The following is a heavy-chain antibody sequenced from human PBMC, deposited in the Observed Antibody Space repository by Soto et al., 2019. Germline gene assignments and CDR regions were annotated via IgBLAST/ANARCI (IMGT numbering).Heavy chain of an antibody. J-gene: IGHJ5*02. V-gene: IGHV3-11*01. Sequence: PGGSLRLSCAASGFSFGDHYMSWIRQAPGKGLEWVSYISNSGSPTYYADSVKGRFTISRDNAKNSLYLQMNSLRAEDTAVYYCARVATWFDPWGQGTLVTVSS. CDR1: GFSFGDHY. CDR2: ISNSGSPT. CDR3: ARVATWFDP.